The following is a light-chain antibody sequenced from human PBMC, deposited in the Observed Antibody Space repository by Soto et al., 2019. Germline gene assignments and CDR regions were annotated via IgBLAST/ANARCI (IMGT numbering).Light chain of an antibody. CDR3: SSYTSSSTPVL. J-gene: IGLJ2*01. CDR1: SSDVGGYNF. V-gene: IGLV2-14*01. CDR2: EVS. Sequence: SALTQPASVSGSPGQSITISCTGTSSDVGGYNFVYWYQQQPGKAPKLMIYEVSNRPSGISNRFSGSKSGNTASLTISGLQAEDEADYYCSSYTSSSTPVLFGGGTKVTVL.